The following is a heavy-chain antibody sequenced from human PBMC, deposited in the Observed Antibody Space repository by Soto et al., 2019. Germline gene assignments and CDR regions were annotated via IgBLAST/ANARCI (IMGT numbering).Heavy chain of an antibody. CDR1: GFTFSSYG. CDR3: AKEITVAGDFDY. J-gene: IGHJ4*01. CDR2: ISYDGSNE. Sequence: GGSLRLSCVASGFTFSSYGIHWVCQAPGKGLEWVAVISYDGSNEYYADSVKGRFTISRDNSKNTLYLQMDSLRPEDTAVYYCAKEITVAGDFDYWGHGTLVTVSS. D-gene: IGHD6-19*01. V-gene: IGHV3-30*18.